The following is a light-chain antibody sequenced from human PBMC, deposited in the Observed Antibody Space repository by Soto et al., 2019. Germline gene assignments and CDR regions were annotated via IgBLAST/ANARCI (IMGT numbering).Light chain of an antibody. J-gene: IGKJ4*01. Sequence: DIQMTQSPSSLSASLGDRVTITCRASQSIRNYLNWYQQKPGKAPKLLIHTTSSLQSGVPSRFSASGTGTDFTLTISSLQPEDFATYYCQQSFSTPQTFGGGTKVEI. V-gene: IGKV1-39*01. CDR2: TTS. CDR1: QSIRNY. CDR3: QQSFSTPQT.